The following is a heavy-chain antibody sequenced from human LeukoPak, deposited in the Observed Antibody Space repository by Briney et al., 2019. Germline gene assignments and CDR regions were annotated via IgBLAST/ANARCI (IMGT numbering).Heavy chain of an antibody. J-gene: IGHJ4*02. D-gene: IGHD3-9*01. CDR2: ISAYSGKT. Sequence: AAVKVSFKSSGYTFTSYGISWVRQAPGQGGEWMGGISAYSGKTDYAQKLHGRVTMTTDTATSTAYMDLSSITSDDTAVYYCARADTPLRYFDWLSRTMVTELFDYWGQGTLVTVSS. CDR1: GYTFTSYG. CDR3: ARADTPLRYFDWLSRTMVTELFDY. V-gene: IGHV1-18*01.